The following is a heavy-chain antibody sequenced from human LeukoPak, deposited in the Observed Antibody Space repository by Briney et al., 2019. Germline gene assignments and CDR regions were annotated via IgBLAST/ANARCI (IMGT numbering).Heavy chain of an antibody. Sequence: GGSLRLSCAASGFTVSSNYMSWVRQAPGKGLEWVSAIYSGGSTYYADSVKGRFTISRDNSKNTLYLQMNSLRAEDTAVYYCARFGYSYGFYYFDYWGQGTLVTVSS. D-gene: IGHD5-18*01. CDR1: GFTVSSNY. J-gene: IGHJ4*02. V-gene: IGHV3-53*01. CDR2: IYSGGST. CDR3: ARFGYSYGFYYFDY.